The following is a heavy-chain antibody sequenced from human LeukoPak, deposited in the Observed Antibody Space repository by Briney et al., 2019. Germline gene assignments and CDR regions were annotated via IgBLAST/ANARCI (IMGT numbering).Heavy chain of an antibody. J-gene: IGHJ4*02. Sequence: SETLSLTCTASGGSISSYYWSWIWQPPGKGLEWIGYIYYSGSTNYNPSLKSRVTISVDTSKNQFSLKLSSVTAADTAVYYCARHPTSYYDILTGPFDYWGQGTLVTVSS. CDR2: IYYSGST. CDR3: ARHPTSYYDILTGPFDY. D-gene: IGHD3-9*01. V-gene: IGHV4-59*08. CDR1: GGSISSYY.